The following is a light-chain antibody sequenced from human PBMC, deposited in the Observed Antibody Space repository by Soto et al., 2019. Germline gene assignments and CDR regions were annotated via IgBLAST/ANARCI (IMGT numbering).Light chain of an antibody. V-gene: IGLV2-14*01. CDR1: SSDVCGYNY. CDR2: EVS. CDR3: DSYTSSRAYV. Sequence: QSALTQPASVSGSPGQSITISCTGTSSDVCGYNYVSWYQQQAGKSPKLIIHEVSNRPSGVSNRFSGSKSGNTASLTISGLHAEDEADYYCDSYTSSRAYVFGIGTKLTVL. J-gene: IGLJ1*01.